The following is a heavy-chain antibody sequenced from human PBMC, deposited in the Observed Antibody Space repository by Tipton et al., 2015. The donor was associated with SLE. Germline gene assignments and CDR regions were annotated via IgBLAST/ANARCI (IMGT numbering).Heavy chain of an antibody. Sequence: TLSLTCIVSGGSMDLYQWSWIRQSPGQGPEWIGYIYYSGSTYYNPSLKSRVTISVDTSKNQFSLKLSSVTAADTAVYYCARLLQQLPTGGGWFDPWGQGTLVTVSS. CDR2: IYYSGST. D-gene: IGHD6-13*01. CDR3: ARLLQQLPTGGGWFDP. CDR1: GGSMDLYQ. J-gene: IGHJ5*02. V-gene: IGHV4-59*12.